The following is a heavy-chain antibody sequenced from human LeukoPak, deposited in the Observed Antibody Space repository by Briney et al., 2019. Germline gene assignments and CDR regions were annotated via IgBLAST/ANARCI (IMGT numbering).Heavy chain of an antibody. CDR1: GFTFSSYA. Sequence: GGSLRLSCAASGFTFSSYAMSWVRQAPGKGLEWVSAISGSGGSTYYADSVKGRFTISRDNSKNPLYLQMNSLRAEDTAVYYCAKDKQQGYGGSYYFDYWGQGTLVTVSS. V-gene: IGHV3-23*01. D-gene: IGHD4-23*01. CDR3: AKDKQQGYGGSYYFDY. J-gene: IGHJ4*02. CDR2: ISGSGGST.